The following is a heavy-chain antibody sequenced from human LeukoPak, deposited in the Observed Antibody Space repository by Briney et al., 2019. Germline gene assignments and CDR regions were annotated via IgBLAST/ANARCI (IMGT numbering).Heavy chain of an antibody. CDR2: IYSGGST. Sequence: GGSLRLSCAASGFTVSSNYMSWVRQAPGKGLEWVSVIYSGGSTYYADSVKGRFTISRDNSKNTLYLQMNSLRAEDTAVYYCASPMGESSEGAFDIWGQGTMVTVSS. CDR3: ASPMGESSEGAFDI. CDR1: GFTVSSNY. V-gene: IGHV3-66*01. J-gene: IGHJ3*02. D-gene: IGHD3-16*01.